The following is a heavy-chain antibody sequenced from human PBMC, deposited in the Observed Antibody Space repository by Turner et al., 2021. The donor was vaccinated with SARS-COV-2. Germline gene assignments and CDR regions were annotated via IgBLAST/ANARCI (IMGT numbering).Heavy chain of an antibody. D-gene: IGHD5-18*01. J-gene: IGHJ4*02. CDR3: ARVGSYGRRDVDY. CDR2: IYSGGST. V-gene: IGHV3-53*01. CDR1: GFTVSSNY. Sequence: EVHLVESGGGLIQPGGSLRLSCAASGFTVSSNYMSWVRQAPRKGLEWVSVIYSGGSTYYADTVKGRFTISRDNSKNTLYLQMNSLRAEDTAVYYCARVGSYGRRDVDYWGQGTLVTVSS.